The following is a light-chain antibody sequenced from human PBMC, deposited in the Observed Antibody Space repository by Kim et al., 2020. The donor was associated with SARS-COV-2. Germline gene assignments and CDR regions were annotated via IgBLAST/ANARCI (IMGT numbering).Light chain of an antibody. CDR1: QGISSY. CDR3: QQYYSYPYT. Sequence: PSPSSLSASTGDRVTITCRASQGISSYLAWYQQKPGKAPKLLIYAASTLQSGVPSRFSGSGSGTDFTLTISCLQSEDFATYYCQQYYSYPYTFGQGTKLEF. V-gene: IGKV1-8*01. J-gene: IGKJ2*01. CDR2: AAS.